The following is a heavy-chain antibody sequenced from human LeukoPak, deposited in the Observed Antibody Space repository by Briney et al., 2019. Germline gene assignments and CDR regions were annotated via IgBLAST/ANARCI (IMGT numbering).Heavy chain of an antibody. CDR3: VGLGENY. D-gene: IGHD3-10*01. Sequence: GGSLRLSCAASGFTFRRYWMSWARQASGKGLEWVANIKQDGSEKYYVDSVKGRFTISRDNDKKPLYLQMNSLRAEDTAVYYCVGLGENYWGQGTLVTVSS. CDR2: IKQDGSEK. CDR1: GFTFRRYW. J-gene: IGHJ4*02. V-gene: IGHV3-7*02.